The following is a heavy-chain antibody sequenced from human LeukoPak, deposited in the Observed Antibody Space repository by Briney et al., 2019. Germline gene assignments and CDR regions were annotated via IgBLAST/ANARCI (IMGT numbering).Heavy chain of an antibody. CDR1: GDSVSSNSAA. CDR2: TYYRSKWYN. V-gene: IGHV6-1*01. D-gene: IGHD3-10*01. CDR3: ARDPGRVRGARDI. J-gene: IGHJ3*02. Sequence: SQTLSLTCAISGDSVSSNSAAWNWIRQSPSRGLERLGRTYYRSKWYNDYAVSVKSRITINPDTSKNQFSLKLSSVTAADTAVYYCARDPGRVRGARDIWGQGTMVTVSS.